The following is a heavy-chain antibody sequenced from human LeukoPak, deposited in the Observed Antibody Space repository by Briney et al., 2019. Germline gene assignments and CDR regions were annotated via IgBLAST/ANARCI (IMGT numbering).Heavy chain of an antibody. CDR3: TAVVVAATQIYDY. Sequence: GGSLRLSCAASGFTFSGSAMHWVRQASGKGLEWVGRIRSKANSYATAYAASVKGRFTISRDDSKNTAYLQMNSLKTEDTAVYYCTAVVVAATQIYDYWGQGTLVTVSS. V-gene: IGHV3-73*01. CDR1: GFTFSGSA. CDR2: IRSKANSYAT. J-gene: IGHJ4*02. D-gene: IGHD2-15*01.